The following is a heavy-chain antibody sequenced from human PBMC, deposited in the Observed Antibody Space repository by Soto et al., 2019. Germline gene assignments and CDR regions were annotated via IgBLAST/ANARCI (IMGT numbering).Heavy chain of an antibody. Sequence: QVQLVESGGGVVQPGRSLRLSCAASGFTFSSYAMHWVRQAPGKGLEWVAVISYDGSNKYYADSVKGRFTISRDNSKNTLYLQMTRLRAEDTAVYYCASDTHPIWFGELSYYFDYWGQGTLVTVSS. CDR1: GFTFSSYA. D-gene: IGHD3-10*01. J-gene: IGHJ4*02. CDR3: ASDTHPIWFGELSYYFDY. CDR2: ISYDGSNK. V-gene: IGHV3-30-3*01.